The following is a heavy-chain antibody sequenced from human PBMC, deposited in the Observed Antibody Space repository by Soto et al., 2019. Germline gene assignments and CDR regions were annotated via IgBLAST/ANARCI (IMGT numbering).Heavy chain of an antibody. Sequence: QVQLQESGPGLVKPSETLSLTCTVSGGSVSSGSYYWSWIRQPPGKGLEWIGYIYYSGSTNYNPSLKSRVTISGDTSKNQFSLKLSSVTAADTAVYYCARGIEGWYQGRYYYGMDVCGQGTTVTVSS. CDR2: IYYSGST. J-gene: IGHJ6*02. CDR3: ARGIEGWYQGRYYYGMDV. CDR1: GGSVSSGSYY. V-gene: IGHV4-61*01. D-gene: IGHD6-19*01.